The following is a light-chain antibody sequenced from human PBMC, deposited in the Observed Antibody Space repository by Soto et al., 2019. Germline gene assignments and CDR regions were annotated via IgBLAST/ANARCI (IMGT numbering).Light chain of an antibody. CDR2: DAS. J-gene: IGKJ4*01. V-gene: IGKV1-33*01. CDR3: QQYDNLPLT. Sequence: DIQMTQSPSSLSASVGDRMTITCQASQDISNHLNWYQQKPGKAPKVLMYDASNLETGVPSRFSGSGSGTDFTFTISSLQPEDIATYYCQQYDNLPLTFGGGTKVDIK. CDR1: QDISNH.